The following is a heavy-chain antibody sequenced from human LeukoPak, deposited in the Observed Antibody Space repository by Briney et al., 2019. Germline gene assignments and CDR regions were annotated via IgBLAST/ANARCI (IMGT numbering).Heavy chain of an antibody. CDR2: IYYSGST. D-gene: IGHD6-19*01. CDR3: ARVGGGWYYFDY. V-gene: IGHV4-59*01. CDR1: GASISSFY. Sequence: SETLSLTCTVSGASISSFYWSWIRQPPGKGLEWIGYIYYSGSTNYNPSLKSRVTISVDTSKNQFSLKLSSVTAADTAVYYCARVGGGWYYFDYWGQGTLVTVSS. J-gene: IGHJ4*02.